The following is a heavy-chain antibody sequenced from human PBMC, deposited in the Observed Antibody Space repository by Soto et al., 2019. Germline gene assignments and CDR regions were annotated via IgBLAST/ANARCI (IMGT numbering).Heavy chain of an antibody. Sequence: EVQLVESGGGLVQPGGSLRLSCVASGFTFSSYWMSWVRQAPGKGLEWVANIKQDGGGKYYVDSVKGRFTISRDNTKNSLYLQMSSLRADDTAVYYCVRGEGSGHYYYGMDVWGQGTTVTFCS. CDR3: VRGEGSGHYYYGMDV. CDR2: IKQDGGGK. V-gene: IGHV3-7*04. CDR1: GFTFSSYW. J-gene: IGHJ6*02. D-gene: IGHD2-8*02.